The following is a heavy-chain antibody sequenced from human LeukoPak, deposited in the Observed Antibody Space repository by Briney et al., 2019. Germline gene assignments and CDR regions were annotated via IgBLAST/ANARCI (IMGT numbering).Heavy chain of an antibody. CDR2: ISSHGSNK. D-gene: IGHD6-19*01. V-gene: IGHV3-30*03. CDR1: GFTFSRNW. J-gene: IGHJ4*02. CDR3: AREQGQQWRRFDS. Sequence: GGSLRLSCAASGFTFSRNWMIWVRQAPGKGLKWVAVISSHGSNKDYADSVKGRFTISRDNSENTLYLQMDSLTTEDTGVYYCAREQGQQWRRFDSWGQGSPVTVSS.